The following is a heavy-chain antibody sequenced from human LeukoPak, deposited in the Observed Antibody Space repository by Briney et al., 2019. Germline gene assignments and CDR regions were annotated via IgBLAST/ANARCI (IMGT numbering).Heavy chain of an antibody. CDR2: IKSKTDGGTT. Sequence: GGSLRLSCAASGFTFSNAWMSWVRQAPGKGLEWVGRIKSKTDGGTTDYAAPVKGRFTISRDDSKSIAYLQMNSLKTEDTAVYYCTRDIGGKIPHDAFDIWGQGTMVTVSS. J-gene: IGHJ3*02. V-gene: IGHV3-15*01. CDR1: GFTFSNAW. D-gene: IGHD4-23*01. CDR3: TRDIGGKIPHDAFDI.